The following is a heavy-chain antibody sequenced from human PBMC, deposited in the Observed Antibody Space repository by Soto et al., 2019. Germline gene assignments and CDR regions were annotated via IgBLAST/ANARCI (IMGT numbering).Heavy chain of an antibody. CDR2: TSHDGVT. Sequence: SETLCLTWTVSRGTRGQVCWWIWCRQSPGKRLEWIGETSHDGVTNYNPSLKSRVTISVDRSKNQFSLKLSSVTAADTAVYYCGILSHPGSSREGISYWGQCSQVTGSS. CDR3: GILSHPGSSREGISY. V-gene: IGHV4-4*02. J-gene: IGHJ1*01. D-gene: IGHD6-13*01. CDR1: RGTRGQVCW.